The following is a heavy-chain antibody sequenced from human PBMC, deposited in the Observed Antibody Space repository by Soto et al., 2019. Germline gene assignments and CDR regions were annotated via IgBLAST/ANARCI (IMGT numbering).Heavy chain of an antibody. CDR3: ARGGHVVVVTAALDY. V-gene: IGHV1-46*01. D-gene: IGHD2-21*02. J-gene: IGHJ4*02. CDR1: GDTFTEYY. CDR2: VNPSGGPT. Sequence: QVQLMQSGAEVKKPGASVKVSCKASGDTFTEYYIHWVRQAPGQGLEWMGTVNPSGGPTTYAQHLLGRVTMTRDTSTSTRYMELTSLTSEDTAVYYCARGGHVVVVTAALDYWGQGTLVTVSS.